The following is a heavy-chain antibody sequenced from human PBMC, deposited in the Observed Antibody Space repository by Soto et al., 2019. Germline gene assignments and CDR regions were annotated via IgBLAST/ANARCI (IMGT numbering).Heavy chain of an antibody. CDR3: ARGFATTGYLVDY. V-gene: IGHV3-23*01. J-gene: IGHJ4*02. CDR1: GFTFSTYA. D-gene: IGHD3-9*01. Sequence: EVQLLESGGGLVQPGGSLRLSCAASGFTFSTYAMTWVRQAPGKGLQWVSAISGRGSITKNADPVKGRFTISRDNSKSTLSLQMNSLRGEDTAVYFCARGFATTGYLVDYWGQGTLVTVSS. CDR2: ISGRGSIT.